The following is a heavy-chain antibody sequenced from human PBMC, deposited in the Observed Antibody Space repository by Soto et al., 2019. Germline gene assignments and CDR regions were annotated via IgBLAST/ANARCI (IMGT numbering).Heavy chain of an antibody. CDR3: ARVRLGVTTWLFDY. CDR2: IKNKANSYTT. Sequence: EVQLVESGGGLVQPGGSLRLSCAASGFTFSDHYMDWVRQAPGKGLEWVGRIKNKANSYTTEYAASVKGRFTISRDDSKNSLDLQMNSRKKEDTAVYYWARVRLGVTTWLFDYWGQGTLVTVSS. J-gene: IGHJ4*02. D-gene: IGHD5-12*01. V-gene: IGHV3-72*01. CDR1: GFTFSDHY.